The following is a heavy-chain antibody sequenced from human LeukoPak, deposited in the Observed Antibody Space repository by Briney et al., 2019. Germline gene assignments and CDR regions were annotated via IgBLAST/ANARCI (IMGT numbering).Heavy chain of an antibody. J-gene: IGHJ4*02. CDR2: ISSSSSTM. CDR1: GFTFSSYD. D-gene: IGHD5-18*01. CDR3: AREGYSYGEFDY. V-gene: IGHV3-48*01. Sequence: GVSLRLSCAASGFTFSSYDMNWVRQAPGKGLEWVSYISSSSSTMYYADSVKGRFTISRDNAKNSLYLQMNSLRAEDTAVYYCAREGYSYGEFDYWGQGTLVTVSS.